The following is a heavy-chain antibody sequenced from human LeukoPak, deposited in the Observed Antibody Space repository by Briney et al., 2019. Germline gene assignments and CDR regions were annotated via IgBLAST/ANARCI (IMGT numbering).Heavy chain of an antibody. J-gene: IGHJ4*02. CDR2: INPDSGDT. V-gene: IGHV1-2*02. D-gene: IGHD3-9*01. CDR3: ARVQYYNILTGSFQY. CDR1: GYIFTAYY. Sequence: ASVKVSCKASGYIFTAYYLHWVRQAPGKGLEWMGWINPDSGDTKFAQKFQGRVSMTRDTSISTAYMELSGLRSDDTAYYFCARVQYYNILTGSFQYWGQGTLVTVSS.